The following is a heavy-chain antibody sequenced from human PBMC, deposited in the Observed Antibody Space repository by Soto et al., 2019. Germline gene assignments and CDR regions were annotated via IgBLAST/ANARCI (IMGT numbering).Heavy chain of an antibody. J-gene: IGHJ4*02. D-gene: IGHD1-1*01. CDR1: GGTIRSSDW. CDR3: STGLVQFGY. Sequence: ASETQSLTCTVSGGTIRSSDWWSWVRQPPGKGLEWIGEIYHSGSTNYNPSLKSRVTISVDKSKNQFSLKLSSVTAADTAVYYCSTGLVQFGYWGQGTLVTVSS. V-gene: IGHV4-4*02. CDR2: IYHSGST.